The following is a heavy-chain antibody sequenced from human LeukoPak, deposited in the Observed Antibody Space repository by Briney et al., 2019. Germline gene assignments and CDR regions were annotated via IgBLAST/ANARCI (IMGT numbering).Heavy chain of an antibody. D-gene: IGHD6-19*01. CDR2: IKSRPSGGTV. V-gene: IGHV3-15*01. CDR3: TKDLPYTGGWALNY. J-gene: IGHJ4*02. CDR1: GLTFSNAW. Sequence: PGGSLRLSCAASGLTFSNAWMIWVRQAPGKGLEWVGRIKSRPSGGTVDYGAPVKGRFTISRDDSRNTICLQMNSLRIEDTAVYYSTKDLPYTGGWALNYWGQGTLVTVFS.